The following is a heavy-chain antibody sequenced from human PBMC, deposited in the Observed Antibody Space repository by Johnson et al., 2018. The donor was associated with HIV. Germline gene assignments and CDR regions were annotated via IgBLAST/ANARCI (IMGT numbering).Heavy chain of an antibody. CDR2: INWNGGSS. CDR3: ARAPNYYYDSSGYGGAFDI. J-gene: IGHJ3*02. CDR1: GFTFYDYG. V-gene: IGHV3-20*04. Sequence: MQLVESGGGLVQPGGSLRLSCAASGFTFYDYGMSWVRQAPGKGLEWASGINWNGGSSGYADSVKGRFTISSDNAKNSLYLQMNSLRAEDTAVYYCARAPNYYYDSSGYGGAFDIWGQGTMVTVSS. D-gene: IGHD3-22*01.